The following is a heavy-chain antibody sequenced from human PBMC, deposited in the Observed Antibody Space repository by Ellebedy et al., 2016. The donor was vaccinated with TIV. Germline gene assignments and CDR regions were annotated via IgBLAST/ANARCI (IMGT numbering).Heavy chain of an antibody. CDR2: ISASGGST. D-gene: IGHD3-10*01. CDR1: GFTLSGYV. J-gene: IGHJ6*02. V-gene: IGHV3-23*01. CDR3: AKDEAYYGSGNFFAALDV. Sequence: GGSLRLSCVASGFTLSGYVMRWVRQAPGKGLEWVSGISASGGSTYYADSVKGRFTISRDNSRNTVYLQMNSLRADDTAVYYCAKDEAYYGSGNFFAALDVWGQGTTVTVSS.